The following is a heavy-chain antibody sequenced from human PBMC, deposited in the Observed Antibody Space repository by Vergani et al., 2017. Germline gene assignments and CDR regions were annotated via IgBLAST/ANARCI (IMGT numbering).Heavy chain of an antibody. CDR1: GFTFSSYG. Sequence: QVQLVESGGGVVQPGRSLRLSCAASGFTFSSYGMHWVRQAPGKGLEWVAVISYDGSNKYYADSVKGRFTISRDNSKNTLYLQMNSLRAEDTAVYYCAKGGSFGNYYDYMDVWGKGTTVTVSS. CDR3: AKGGSFGNYYDYMDV. V-gene: IGHV3-30*18. D-gene: IGHD3-10*01. CDR2: ISYDGSNK. J-gene: IGHJ6*03.